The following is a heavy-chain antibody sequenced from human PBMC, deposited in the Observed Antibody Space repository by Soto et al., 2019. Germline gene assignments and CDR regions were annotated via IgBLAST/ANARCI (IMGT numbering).Heavy chain of an antibody. CDR3: AKGRGGSGSLTPRVDF. CDR1: GFTFNNYA. J-gene: IGHJ4*02. V-gene: IGHV3-23*01. CDR2: ISGGGATT. D-gene: IGHD3-10*01. Sequence: EVQLLDSGGGLVQPGGSLRLSCAASGFTFNNYAMTWVRQAPGKGLEWVSAISGGGATTSYADSVKGRFTVSRDGSKDTLYLQMSSLRAEDTALYYCAKGRGGSGSLTPRVDFWGQGTLVTVSS.